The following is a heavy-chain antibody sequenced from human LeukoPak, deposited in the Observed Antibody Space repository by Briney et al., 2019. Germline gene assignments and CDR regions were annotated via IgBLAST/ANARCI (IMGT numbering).Heavy chain of an antibody. CDR1: GDSISSPTYY. Sequence: PSETLSLTCTVSGDSISSPTYYWAWIRQPPGKELEWIGFIYYSGDTYYNPSLKSRVTISVDTSKNQFSLKLSSVTAADTAVYYCARSTYHDFWSGYYTGFLVDYWGRGTLVTVSS. CDR3: ARSTYHDFWSGYYTGFLVDY. J-gene: IGHJ4*02. CDR2: IYYSGDT. V-gene: IGHV4-39*01. D-gene: IGHD3-3*01.